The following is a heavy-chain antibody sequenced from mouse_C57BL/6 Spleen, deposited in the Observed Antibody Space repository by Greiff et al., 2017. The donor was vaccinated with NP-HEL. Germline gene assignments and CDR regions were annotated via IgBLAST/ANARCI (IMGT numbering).Heavy chain of an antibody. D-gene: IGHD4-1*01. CDR3: ARHANWGLNWYFDV. V-gene: IGHV1-55*01. Sequence: QVQLKQPGAELVKPGASVKMSCKASGYTFTSYWITWVKQRPGQGLEWIGDIYPGSGSTNYNEKFKSKATLTVDTSSSTAYMQLSSLTSEDSAVYYCARHANWGLNWYFDVWGTGTTVTVSS. CDR1: GYTFTSYW. CDR2: IYPGSGST. J-gene: IGHJ1*03.